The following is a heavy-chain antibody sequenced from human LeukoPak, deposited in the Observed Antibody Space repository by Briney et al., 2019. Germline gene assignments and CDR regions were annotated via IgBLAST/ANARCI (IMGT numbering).Heavy chain of an antibody. J-gene: IGHJ6*02. CDR1: GFSSYG. CDR3: AKDMNHLLYYFYNGMDV. V-gene: IGHV3-30*18. CDR2: ISYDANKK. Sequence: GGSLRLSCAASGFSSYGMHWVRQAPGKGLEWVAVISYDANKKYYADSVKGRFTISRDNSKNTLYLQLNSLRVEDTAVYYCAKDMNHLLYYFYNGMDVWGQGTTVTVSS. D-gene: IGHD1-14*01.